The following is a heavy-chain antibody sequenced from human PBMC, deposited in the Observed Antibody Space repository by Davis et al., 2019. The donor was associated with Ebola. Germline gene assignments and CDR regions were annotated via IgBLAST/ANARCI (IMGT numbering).Heavy chain of an antibody. V-gene: IGHV1-2*06. J-gene: IGHJ2*01. Sequence: ASVKVSCKASGYTFTGYYMHWVRQAPGQGLEWMGRINPNSGGTNYAQKFQGRVTMTRDTSISTAYMELSSLRSEDTAVYYCARASIVWYFDLWGRGTLVTVSS. CDR1: GYTFTGYY. D-gene: IGHD2-15*01. CDR3: ARASIVWYFDL. CDR2: INPNSGGT.